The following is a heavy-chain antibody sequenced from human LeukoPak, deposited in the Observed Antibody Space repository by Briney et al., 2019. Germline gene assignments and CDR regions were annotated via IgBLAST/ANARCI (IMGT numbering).Heavy chain of an antibody. V-gene: IGHV4-59*01. CDR1: GGSISSYY. J-gene: IGHJ4*02. CDR3: ARDRNGWDSFDY. CDR2: IYYSGST. D-gene: IGHD6-19*01. Sequence: SETLSLTCTVSGGSISSYYWSWTRQPPEKGLEWIGYIYYSGSTNYNPSLKSRVTISVGTSKNQFSLKLSSVTAADTAVYYCARDRNGWDSFDYWGQGTLVTVSS.